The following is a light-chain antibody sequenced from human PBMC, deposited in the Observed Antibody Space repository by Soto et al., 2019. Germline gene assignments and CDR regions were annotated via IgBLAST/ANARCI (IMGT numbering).Light chain of an antibody. Sequence: DFQVTQSPSSLSASVGDRVTITCRASQSVNDYLNWYQQRPGKAPRLLIYAASTLDSGVPSRFSGSGFGTDFSLTITSLQPEDFATYYCQQSFSTPYIFGQGTKLEIK. CDR2: AAS. CDR3: QQSFSTPYI. CDR1: QSVNDY. V-gene: IGKV1-39*01. J-gene: IGKJ2*01.